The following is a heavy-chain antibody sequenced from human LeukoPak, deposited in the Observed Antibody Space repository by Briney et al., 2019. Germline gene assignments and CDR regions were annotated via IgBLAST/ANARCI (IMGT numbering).Heavy chain of an antibody. CDR2: ISSSSSTI. J-gene: IGHJ4*02. Sequence: GGPLRLSCAASGFTFSSYSMNWVRQAPGKGLEWVSYISSSSSTIYYADSVKGRFTISRDNAKNSLYLQMNSLRAEDTAMYYCARDLVIYRGDFDYWGQGTLVTVSS. CDR1: GFTFSSYS. D-gene: IGHD3-9*01. CDR3: ARDLVIYRGDFDY. V-gene: IGHV3-48*04.